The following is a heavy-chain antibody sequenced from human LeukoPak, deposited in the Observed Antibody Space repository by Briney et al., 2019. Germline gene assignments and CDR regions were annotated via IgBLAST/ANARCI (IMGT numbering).Heavy chain of an antibody. CDR3: ARMDGTGYDILTGYYGWGVYYFDH. D-gene: IGHD3-9*01. CDR1: GYTFTGYY. V-gene: IGHV1-2*02. J-gene: IGHJ4*02. Sequence: GASVKVSCKASGYTFTGYYMHWVRQAPGQGLEWMGWINPNSGGTNYAQKFQGRVTMTRDTSIGTACMELSRLRSDDTAVYYCARMDGTGYDILTGYYGWGVYYFDHWGQGTLVTVSS. CDR2: INPNSGGT.